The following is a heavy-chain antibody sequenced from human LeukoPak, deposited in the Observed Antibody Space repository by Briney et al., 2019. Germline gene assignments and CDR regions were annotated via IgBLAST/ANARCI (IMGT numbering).Heavy chain of an antibody. CDR3: ARDLELAAAEDWFDP. D-gene: IGHD6-13*01. CDR2: IYSGGST. CDR1: GFTVSSNY. J-gene: IGHJ5*02. V-gene: IGHV3-53*01. Sequence: GGSLRLSCAASGFTVSSNYMSWVRQAPGKGLEWVSVIYSGGSTYYADSVKGRFTISRDNSKNTLYLQMNSLRAEDTAVYYCARDLELAAAEDWFDPWGQGTLVTVSS.